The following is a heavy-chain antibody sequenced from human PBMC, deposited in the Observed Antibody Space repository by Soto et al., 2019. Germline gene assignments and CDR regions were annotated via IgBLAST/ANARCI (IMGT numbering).Heavy chain of an antibody. CDR2: IYYSGST. J-gene: IGHJ4*02. V-gene: IGHV4-39*07. CDR3: ARSNGGSTFAY. CDR1: GGSISSSSYY. D-gene: IGHD7-27*01. Sequence: SETLSLTCTVSGGSISSSSYYWGWIRQPPGKGLEWIGSIYYSGSTYYNPSLKSRVTISVDTSKNQFSLKLSSVTAADTAVYYCARSNGGSTFAYWGQGTLVTVSS.